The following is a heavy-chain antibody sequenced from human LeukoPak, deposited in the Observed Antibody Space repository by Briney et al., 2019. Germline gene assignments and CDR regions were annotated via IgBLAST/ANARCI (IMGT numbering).Heavy chain of an antibody. D-gene: IGHD6-19*01. J-gene: IGHJ4*02. Sequence: ASVKVSCKASGYTFTSYGISWVRQAPGQGLEWMGWISAYNGNTNYAQKLQGRVTMTTDTSTSTAYMELRSLRSDDTAVYYCARIQAHPGITLAGPNFDYWGQGTLVTVSS. V-gene: IGHV1-18*01. CDR1: GYTFTSYG. CDR3: ARIQAHPGITLAGPNFDY. CDR2: ISAYNGNT.